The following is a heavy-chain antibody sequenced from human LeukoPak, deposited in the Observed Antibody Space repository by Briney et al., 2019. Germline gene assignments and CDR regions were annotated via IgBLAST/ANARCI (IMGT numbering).Heavy chain of an antibody. CDR1: SRSISTSNYY. CDR2: IFYSGST. CDR3: AIWWVAGLFFDY. J-gene: IGHJ4*02. Sequence: PSETLSLTCTVSSRSISTSNYYWGWVRQPPGKALEWIGNIFYSGSTYYSPSLKSRVTISLDTSRNQFSLKLNSVTAADTAVYYCAIWWVAGLFFDYWGQGTLVTVSS. V-gene: IGHV4-39*07. D-gene: IGHD6-19*01.